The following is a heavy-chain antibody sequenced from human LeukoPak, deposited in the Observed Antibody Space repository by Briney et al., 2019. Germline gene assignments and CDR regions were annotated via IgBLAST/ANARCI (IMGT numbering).Heavy chain of an antibody. CDR2: INPSGGST. D-gene: IGHD3-3*01. J-gene: IGHJ3*02. CDR3: ARDLKLFGVAAAFDI. V-gene: IGHV1-46*01. Sequence: GASVKVSCKASGYTFTSCYMHWVRQAPGQGLEWMGIINPSGGSTSYAQKFQGRVTMTTDTSTSTAYMELRSLRSDDTAVYYCARDLKLFGVAAAFDIWGQGTMVTVSS. CDR1: GYTFTSCY.